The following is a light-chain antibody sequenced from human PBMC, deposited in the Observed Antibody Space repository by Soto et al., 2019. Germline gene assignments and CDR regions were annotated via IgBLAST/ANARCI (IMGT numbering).Light chain of an antibody. CDR2: GAS. V-gene: IGKV3-20*01. J-gene: IGKJ4*01. CDR3: MQDATPLLGT. Sequence: SRWAVPLSAKESTTLSCRAIQSVSSSYLAWYQQKPGQAPRLLIYGASSRATGIPDRFSGSGSGTDLTLSISGLELEDVAVYRCMQDATPLLGTFAGGTKVDIK. CDR1: QSVSSSY.